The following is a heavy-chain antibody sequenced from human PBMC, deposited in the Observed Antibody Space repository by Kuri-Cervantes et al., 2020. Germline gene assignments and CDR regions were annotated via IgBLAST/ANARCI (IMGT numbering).Heavy chain of an antibody. V-gene: IGHV3-30*03. D-gene: IGHD3-9*01. Sequence: GGSLRLSCAASGFTFSSYGMHWVRQAPGKGLEWVAVIPYDGSNKYYADSVKGRFTISRDNAKNSLYLQMNSLRAEDTAVYYCARAYYDILTGSPYYFDYWGQGTLVTVSS. J-gene: IGHJ4*02. CDR2: IPYDGSNK. CDR1: GFTFSSYG. CDR3: ARAYYDILTGSPYYFDY.